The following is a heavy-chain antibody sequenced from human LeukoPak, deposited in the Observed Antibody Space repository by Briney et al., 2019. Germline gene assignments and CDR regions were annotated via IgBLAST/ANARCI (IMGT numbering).Heavy chain of an antibody. J-gene: IGHJ6*03. D-gene: IGHD6-19*01. CDR2: IYTSGST. CDR1: GGSISSYY. Sequence: ASETLSLTCTVSGGSISSYYWSWIRQPAGKRLEWIGRIYTSGSTNYNPSLKSRVTMSVDTSKNQFSLQLSSLTAADAAVVYCARDNVAADNYYYYYMDVWGKGTTVTVSS. V-gene: IGHV4-4*07. CDR3: ARDNVAADNYYYYYMDV.